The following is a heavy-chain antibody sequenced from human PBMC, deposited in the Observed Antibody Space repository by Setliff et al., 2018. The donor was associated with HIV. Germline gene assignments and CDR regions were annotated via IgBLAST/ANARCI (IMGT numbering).Heavy chain of an antibody. CDR1: GGSISTYF. V-gene: IGHV4-4*07. D-gene: IGHD6-19*01. CDR2: IHTSGNT. Sequence: LSLTCTVSGGSISTYFWSWVRQTPGKGLQWIGRIHTSGNTNYNPSLKSRVTISVDTSKSQFSLKLSSLTAADTAVYYCARGRTQWPNYNYFDPWGLGTLVTVSS. CDR3: ARGRTQWPNYNYFDP. J-gene: IGHJ5*02.